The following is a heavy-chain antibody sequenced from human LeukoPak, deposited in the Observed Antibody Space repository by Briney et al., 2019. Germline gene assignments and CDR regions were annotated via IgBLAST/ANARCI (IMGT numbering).Heavy chain of an antibody. CDR1: GYTFTGYY. CDR2: INPNSGGT. V-gene: IGHV1-2*02. D-gene: IGHD2-2*01. Sequence: ASVKVSCKASGYTFTGYYMHWVRQAPGQGLEWMGWINPNSGGTNYAQKFQRRVTLTRDPYISTAYMELSRLRSEDTAVYYCARDVLVVVPAASSCYHYMDVWGKGTTATVSS. J-gene: IGHJ6*03. CDR3: ARDVLVVVPAASSCYHYMDV.